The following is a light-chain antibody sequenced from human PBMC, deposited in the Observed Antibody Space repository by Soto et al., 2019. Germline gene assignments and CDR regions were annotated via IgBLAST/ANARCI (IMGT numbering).Light chain of an antibody. J-gene: IGKJ1*01. Sequence: EIVLTQSPGTLSLSPGGSAALSCRSTESIESNFLAWYQQKPGQAPRLLIYAASSRATGIPDRFSGSGSGTDFTLFINRLEPEDFAVYYCHQYGSSRWTFGQGTKVEIK. CDR2: AAS. CDR3: HQYGSSRWT. CDR1: ESIESNF. V-gene: IGKV3-20*01.